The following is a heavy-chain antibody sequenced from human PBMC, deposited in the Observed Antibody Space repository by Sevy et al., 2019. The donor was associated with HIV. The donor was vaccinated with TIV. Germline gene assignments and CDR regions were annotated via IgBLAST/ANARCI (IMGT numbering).Heavy chain of an antibody. CDR1: GFTFSSYS. CDR3: ARGGRYDFWSGYAPFDY. D-gene: IGHD3-3*01. V-gene: IGHV3-21*01. Sequence: GGSLRLSCAASGFTFSSYSMNWVRQAPGKGLEWVSSISSSSSHIYYADSVKGRFTISRDNAKNSLYLQMNSLRAEDTAVYYCARGGRYDFWSGYAPFDYWGQGTLVTVSS. J-gene: IGHJ4*02. CDR2: ISSSSSHI.